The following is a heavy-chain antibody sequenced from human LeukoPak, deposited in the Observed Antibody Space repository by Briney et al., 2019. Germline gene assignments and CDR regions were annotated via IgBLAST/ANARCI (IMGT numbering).Heavy chain of an antibody. D-gene: IGHD3-10*01. CDR3: ARDLGGRRPSYYYYYGMDV. CDR1: GGSFSGHY. V-gene: IGHV4-34*01. Sequence: SETLSLTCAVYGGSFSGHYWSWIRQPPVKGLEWIGEINHSGSTNYSPSLKSRVTISVDTSKNQFSLKLKSVTAADTAVYYCARDLGGRRPSYYYYYGMDVWGQGTTVTVSS. CDR2: INHSGST. J-gene: IGHJ6*02.